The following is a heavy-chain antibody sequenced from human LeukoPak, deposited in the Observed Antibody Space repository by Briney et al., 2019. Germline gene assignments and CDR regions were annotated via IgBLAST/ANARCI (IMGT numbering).Heavy chain of an antibody. CDR3: AGEALSTSNVLLWFGELSRNYYYYYYGMDV. J-gene: IGHJ6*02. CDR2: IIPILGIA. V-gene: IGHV1-69*04. CDR1: GGTFSSYA. Sequence: SVKVSCKASGGTFSSYAISWVRQAPGQGLEWMGRIIPILGIANYAQKFQGRVTITADKSTSTAYMELSSLRSEDTAVYYCAGEALSTSNVLLWFGELSRNYYYYYYGMDVWGQGTTVTISS. D-gene: IGHD3-10*01.